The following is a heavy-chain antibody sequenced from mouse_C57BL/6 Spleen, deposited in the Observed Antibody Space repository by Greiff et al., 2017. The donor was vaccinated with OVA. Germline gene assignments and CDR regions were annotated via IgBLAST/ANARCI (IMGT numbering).Heavy chain of an antibody. D-gene: IGHD2-5*01. CDR2: IYPGGGYT. CDR1: GYTFTNYW. Sequence: VQLQQSGAELVRPGTSVKMSCKASGYTFTNYWIGWAKQRPGHGLEWIGDIYPGGGYTNYNEKFKGKATLTADKSSSTAYMQFSSLTSEDSAIYYCARREYSNYYAMDYWGQGTSVTVSS. J-gene: IGHJ4*01. V-gene: IGHV1-63*01. CDR3: ARREYSNYYAMDY.